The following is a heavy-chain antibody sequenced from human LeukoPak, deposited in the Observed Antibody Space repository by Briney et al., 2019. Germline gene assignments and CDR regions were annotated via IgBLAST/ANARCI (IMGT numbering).Heavy chain of an antibody. Sequence: GGSLRLSCAASGFTFRSYWMSWGRQALGKGLERVSNIKQDGSEKYYVDSVKGRFTISRDNAKNSLYLQMNSPRAEDTAVYYCARVTPKIAAAGTFPYWGQGTLVTVSS. J-gene: IGHJ4*02. CDR3: ARVTPKIAAAGTFPY. D-gene: IGHD6-13*01. CDR2: IKQDGSEK. V-gene: IGHV3-7*01. CDR1: GFTFRSYW.